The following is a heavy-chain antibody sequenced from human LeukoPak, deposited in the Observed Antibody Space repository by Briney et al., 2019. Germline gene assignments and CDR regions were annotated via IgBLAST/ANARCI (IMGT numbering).Heavy chain of an antibody. CDR1: GFTFSSCS. V-gene: IGHV3-9*01. Sequence: GGSLRLSCAASGFTFSSCSMNWVRQAPGKGLEWVSGISWNSGSIGYADSVKGRFTISRDNAKNSLYLQMNSLRAEDTALYYCAKGYSSSWYEAWFDPWGQGTLVTVSS. CDR3: AKGYSSSWYEAWFDP. D-gene: IGHD6-13*01. J-gene: IGHJ5*02. CDR2: ISWNSGSI.